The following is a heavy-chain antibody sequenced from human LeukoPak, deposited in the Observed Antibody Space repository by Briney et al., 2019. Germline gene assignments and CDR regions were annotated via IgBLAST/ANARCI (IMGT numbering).Heavy chain of an antibody. Sequence: GASVKVSFTAPGGTFSSYAISWVRQAPGQGLEWMGGIIPIFGTANYAQKFQGRVTITADESTSTAYMELSSLRSEDTAVYYCAREGETFWFDPWGQGTLVTVSS. CDR3: AREGETFWFDP. CDR2: IIPIFGTA. V-gene: IGHV1-69*13. D-gene: IGHD1-26*01. CDR1: GGTFSSYA. J-gene: IGHJ5*02.